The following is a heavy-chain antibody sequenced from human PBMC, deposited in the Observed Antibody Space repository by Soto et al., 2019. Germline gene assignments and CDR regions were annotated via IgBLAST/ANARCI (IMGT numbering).Heavy chain of an antibody. Sequence: PGGSLRLSCAASGFTFSSYSMNWVRQAPGKGLEWVSYISSSSSTIYYADSVKGRFTISRDNAKNSLYLQMNSLRAEDTVVFYCASNYDYIWGSYRYDDYWGQGALVTVSS. CDR3: ASNYDYIWGSYRYDDY. J-gene: IGHJ4*02. CDR2: ISSSSSTI. D-gene: IGHD3-16*02. CDR1: GFTFSSYS. V-gene: IGHV3-48*01.